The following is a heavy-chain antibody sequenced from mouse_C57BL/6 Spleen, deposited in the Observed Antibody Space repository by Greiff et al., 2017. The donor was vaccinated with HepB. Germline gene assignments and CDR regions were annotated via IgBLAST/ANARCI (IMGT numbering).Heavy chain of an antibody. CDR1: GYTFTSYG. CDR3: ARPYYYGSSYVVYYAMDY. Sequence: QVQLQQSGAELARPGASVKLSCKASGYTFTSYGISWVKQRTGQGLEWIGEIYPRSGNTYYNEKFKGKATLTADKSSSTAYMELRSLTSEDSAVYFCARPYYYGSSYVVYYAMDYWGQGTSVTVSS. V-gene: IGHV1-81*01. CDR2: IYPRSGNT. J-gene: IGHJ4*01. D-gene: IGHD1-1*01.